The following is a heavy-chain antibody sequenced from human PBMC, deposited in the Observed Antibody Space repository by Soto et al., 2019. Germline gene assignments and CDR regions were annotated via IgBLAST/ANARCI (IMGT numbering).Heavy chain of an antibody. CDR1: GGSISSYY. V-gene: IGHV4-59*08. Sequence: PSETLSLTCTVSGGSISSYYWSWVRQPPGKGLEWIGYIYYSGSTNYNPSLKSRVTISVDTSKSQFSLKLSSVTAADTAEYYCARHVGLRDSSGWYSIFDYWGQGILVTVSS. CDR3: ARHVGLRDSSGWYSIFDY. J-gene: IGHJ4*02. D-gene: IGHD6-19*01. CDR2: IYYSGST.